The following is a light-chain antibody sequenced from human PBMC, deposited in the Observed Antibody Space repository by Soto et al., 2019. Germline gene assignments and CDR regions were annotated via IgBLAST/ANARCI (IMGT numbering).Light chain of an antibody. J-gene: IGKJ1*01. V-gene: IGKV1-5*03. Sequence: DIQITQSSATLSGCVVDRVTITCLASQTISSWLAWYQQKPGKAPKLLIYKASTLKSGVPSRFSGSGSGTEFTLTISSLQPDDFATYYCQHYNSYSEAFGQGTKVDI. CDR1: QTISSW. CDR3: QHYNSYSEA. CDR2: KAS.